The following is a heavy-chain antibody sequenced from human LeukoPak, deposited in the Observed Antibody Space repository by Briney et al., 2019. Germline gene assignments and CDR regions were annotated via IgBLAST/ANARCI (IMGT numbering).Heavy chain of an antibody. Sequence: SQTLSLTCVISGDSVSRNTAGWSWLRQSPSRGLEWLGRTYYRSRWYSDFAPSVKNRITINPDTSKNQFSLQLNSVTPEDTAVYYCARGDYDSSGPFDYWGQGTLVTVSS. J-gene: IGHJ4*02. CDR1: GDSVSRNTAG. V-gene: IGHV6-1*01. D-gene: IGHD3-22*01. CDR3: ARGDYDSSGPFDY. CDR2: TYYRSRWYS.